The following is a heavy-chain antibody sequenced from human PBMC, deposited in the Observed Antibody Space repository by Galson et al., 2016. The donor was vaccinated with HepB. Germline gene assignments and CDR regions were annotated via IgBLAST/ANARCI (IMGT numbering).Heavy chain of an antibody. Sequence: SLRLSCAASGFTFSSYGMHWVRQAPGKGLEWVALISYDGSNKYYADSLKGRFTISRDNSKNTLDLQMNSLRAEDTAEYYCAKDLNKYPQSGLFEYWGQGTLVSVSS. V-gene: IGHV3-30*18. CDR2: ISYDGSNK. CDR3: AKDLNKYPQSGLFEY. J-gene: IGHJ4*02. D-gene: IGHD1/OR15-1a*01. CDR1: GFTFSSYG.